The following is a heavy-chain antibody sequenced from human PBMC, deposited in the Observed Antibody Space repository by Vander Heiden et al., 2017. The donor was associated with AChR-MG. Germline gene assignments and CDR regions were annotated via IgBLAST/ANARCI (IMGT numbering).Heavy chain of an antibody. CDR3: ARGSAVAGTSY. CDR1: GFTFGTYT. V-gene: IGHV3-21*01. Sequence: EVQLVESGGGLVKPGGSLRLSCAAPGFTFGTYTMNWVRQAPGKGLEWLSSISGRSDHIYYADSVKGRFTISRDNAKNSLYLQMNSLRAEDTAVYYCARGSAVAGTSYWGQGNLVTVSS. D-gene: IGHD6-19*01. J-gene: IGHJ4*02. CDR2: ISGRSDHI.